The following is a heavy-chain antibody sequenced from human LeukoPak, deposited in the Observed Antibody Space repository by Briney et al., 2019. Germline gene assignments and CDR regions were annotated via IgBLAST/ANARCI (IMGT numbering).Heavy chain of an antibody. CDR2: INHSGST. Sequence: SETLSPTCAVYGGSFSGYYWSWIRQPPGKGLEWIGEINHSGSTNYNPSLKSRVTISVDTSKNQFSLKLSSVTAADTAVYYCARHRQLLWQFDYWGQGTLVTVSS. V-gene: IGHV4-34*01. CDR3: ARHRQLLWQFDY. J-gene: IGHJ4*02. CDR1: GGSFSGYY. D-gene: IGHD3-10*01.